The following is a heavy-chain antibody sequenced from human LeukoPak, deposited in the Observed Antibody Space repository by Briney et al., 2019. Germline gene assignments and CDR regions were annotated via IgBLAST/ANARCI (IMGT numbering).Heavy chain of an antibody. J-gene: IGHJ4*02. D-gene: IGHD6-19*01. CDR2: IIPIFGTA. CDR1: GYTFTNFY. CDR3: ARDPYSSGWYGYYFDY. V-gene: IGHV1-69*13. Sequence: ASVKVSCKASGYTFTNFYMHWVRQAPGQGLEWMGGIIPIFGTANYAQKFQGRVTITADESTSTAYMELSSLRSEDTAVYYCARDPYSSGWYGYYFDYWGQGTLVTVSS.